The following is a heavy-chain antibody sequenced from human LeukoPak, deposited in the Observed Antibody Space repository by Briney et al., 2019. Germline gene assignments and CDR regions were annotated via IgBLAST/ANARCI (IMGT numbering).Heavy chain of an antibody. V-gene: IGHV3-48*02. J-gene: IGHJ4*02. CDR2: ISSGATTI. D-gene: IGHD5-24*01. CDR1: GFTFSSYG. Sequence: GGSLRLSCAAAGFTFSSYGMTWVRQARGKGLEWVSYISSGATTIYYADSVMGRFTVSRDNANNSLYLQMNSLRDEDTAMFYCARVGDGHSVNYLDSWGQGTLVTVSS. CDR3: ARVGDGHSVNYLDS.